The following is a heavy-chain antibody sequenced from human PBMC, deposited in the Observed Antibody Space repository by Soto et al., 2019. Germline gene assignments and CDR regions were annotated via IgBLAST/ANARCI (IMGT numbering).Heavy chain of an antibody. J-gene: IGHJ6*02. V-gene: IGHV1-69*13. CDR3: ARDSVAARPKDYYYYGMDV. CDR1: GGTFSSYA. Sequence: SVKVSCKASGGTFSSYAISWVRQTPGQGLEWMGGIIPIFGTANYAQKFQGRVTITADESTSTAYMELSSLRSEDTAVYYCARDSVAARPKDYYYYGMDVWGQGTTVTVSS. CDR2: IIPIFGTA. D-gene: IGHD6-6*01.